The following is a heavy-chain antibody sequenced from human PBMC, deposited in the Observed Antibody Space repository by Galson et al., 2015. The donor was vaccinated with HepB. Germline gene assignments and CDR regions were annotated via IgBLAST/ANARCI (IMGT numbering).Heavy chain of an antibody. D-gene: IGHD6-13*01. J-gene: IGHJ4*02. CDR2: IYSDGRT. V-gene: IGHV3-66*01. CDR3: ARDGSGWYNFDY. CDR1: GFTVSNYY. Sequence: SLRLSCAASGFTVSNYYMSWVRQAPGKGLEWVSVIYSDGRTYYADSAKGRCTISRDNTKNMLYLQMNSLRAEDTAVYYCARDGSGWYNFDYWGQGTLVTVSS.